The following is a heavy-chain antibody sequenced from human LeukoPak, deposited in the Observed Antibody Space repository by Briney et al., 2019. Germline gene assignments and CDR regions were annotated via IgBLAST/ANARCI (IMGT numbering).Heavy chain of an antibody. D-gene: IGHD3-22*01. CDR2: IIPIFATA. CDR3: ASGDYYDSSGYYSNFDY. J-gene: IGHJ4*02. Sequence: SVTVSCMASGGTFSSYAISWVRQAPGQGLEWMGGIIPIFATANYAQKFQGRVTITADESTSTAYMELSSLRSEDTAVYYCASGDYYDSSGYYSNFDYWGQGTLVTVSS. V-gene: IGHV1-69*01. CDR1: GGTFSSYA.